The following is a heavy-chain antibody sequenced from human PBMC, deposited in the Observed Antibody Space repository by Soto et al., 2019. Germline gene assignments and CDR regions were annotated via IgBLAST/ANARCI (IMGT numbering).Heavy chain of an antibody. J-gene: IGHJ5*02. CDR2: TIPFLGRT. Sequence: QLHLVQSGAEVRKPGSSVKVSCKASGGTLSSYSVTWVRQAPGQGLEWMGRTIPFLGRTNYAQNFQGRVTFTADMSTITAYTALSSLTSDDTAIYYCVRTTGSPTSNWFDPWGQGTLVIVSS. CDR1: GGTLSSYS. CDR3: VRTTGSPTSNWFDP. V-gene: IGHV1-69*02. D-gene: IGHD1-1*01.